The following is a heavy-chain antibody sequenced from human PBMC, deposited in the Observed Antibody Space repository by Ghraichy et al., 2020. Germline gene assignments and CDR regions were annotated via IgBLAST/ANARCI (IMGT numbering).Heavy chain of an antibody. CDR1: GGSVSSGSYY. V-gene: IGHV4-61*01. D-gene: IGHD1-26*01. CDR3: ARGRIVGVTGYYFDN. J-gene: IGHJ4*02. CDR2: IYDSGST. Sequence: SQTLSLTGIVSGGSVSSGSYYWSWIRQPPGKGLEWIGYIYDSGSTDYNPSLKSRVTIAADTSKNQFSLKLSSVTAADTAVYYCARGRIVGVTGYYFDNWGQGTLVTVSS.